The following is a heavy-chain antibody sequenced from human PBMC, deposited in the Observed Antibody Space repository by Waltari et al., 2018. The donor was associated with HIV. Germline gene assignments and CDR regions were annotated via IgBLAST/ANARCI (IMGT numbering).Heavy chain of an antibody. CDR3: ARGRERPHYYYYGMDV. V-gene: IGHV4-4*02. J-gene: IGHJ6*02. CDR1: GGSISSSNW. Sequence: QVQLQESGPGLVKPSGTLSLTCAVSGGSISSSNWWSWVRQPPGKGLEWIGEIYHSGSTNSNPSLKSRGTISVDKSKNQFSLKLSSVTAADTAVYYCARGRERPHYYYYGMDVWGQGTTVTVSS. CDR2: IYHSGST.